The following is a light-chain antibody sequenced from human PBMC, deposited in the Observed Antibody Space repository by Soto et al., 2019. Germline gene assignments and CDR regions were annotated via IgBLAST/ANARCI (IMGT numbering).Light chain of an antibody. CDR3: QQYGSSST. CDR2: TGS. CDR1: QSVYANY. Sequence: EIVLTQSPGTVSLSPGERATLSCRASQSVYANYLAWYQQKPGQPPRLLIYTGSDRATDIPDRFSGSGSGTVFTLTISRLEPEDSGVDYCQQYGSSSTFGQGTKLEIK. V-gene: IGKV3-20*01. J-gene: IGKJ2*01.